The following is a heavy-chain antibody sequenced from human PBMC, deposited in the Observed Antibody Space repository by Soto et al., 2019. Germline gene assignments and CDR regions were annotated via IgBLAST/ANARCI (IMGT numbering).Heavy chain of an antibody. CDR1: GYSFISHY. V-gene: IGHV1-46*01. Sequence: ASVKVSCKASGYSFISHYMHWVRQAPGQGLEWMGVINPSGGATTYAQNFQGRVTITRDTSASTAYMELSSLRSEDTAVYYCARSIVVVTAADYWGQGTLVTVSS. CDR3: ARSIVVVTAADY. J-gene: IGHJ4*02. CDR2: INPSGGAT. D-gene: IGHD2-21*02.